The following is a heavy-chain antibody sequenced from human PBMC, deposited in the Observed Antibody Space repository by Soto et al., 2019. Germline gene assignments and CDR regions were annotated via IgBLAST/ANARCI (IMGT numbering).Heavy chain of an antibody. CDR2: ISYDGTNI. J-gene: IGHJ4*02. Sequence: PGGSLRLSCVASGFTFSDYGMHWVRQAPGKGLEWVSVISYDGTNIYYADSVKGRFTISRDNSKNTLYLQMNSLGAEDTALYYCAKDLLWFGELFRLDNWGQGTRVTVSS. CDR1: GFTFSDYG. D-gene: IGHD3-10*01. V-gene: IGHV3-30*18. CDR3: AKDLLWFGELFRLDN.